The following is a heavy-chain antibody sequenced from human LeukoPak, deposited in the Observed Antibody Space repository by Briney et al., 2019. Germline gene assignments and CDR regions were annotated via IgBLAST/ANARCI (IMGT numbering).Heavy chain of an antibody. CDR2: IRYDGSNK. CDR3: ARGSHRRYSSSWYSL. CDR1: GFTFSSYG. V-gene: IGHV3-30*02. D-gene: IGHD6-13*01. J-gene: IGHJ4*02. Sequence: PGGSLRLSCAASGFTFSSYGMHWVRQAPGKGLEWVAFIRYDGSNKYYADSVKGRFTIPRDNSKNTLDLQMGSLRGEDMAVYYCARGSHRRYSSSWYSLWGQGTLVTVSS.